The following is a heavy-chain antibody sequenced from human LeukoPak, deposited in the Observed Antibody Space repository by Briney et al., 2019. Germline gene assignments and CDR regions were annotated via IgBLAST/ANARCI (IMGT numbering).Heavy chain of an antibody. CDR2: INPSGGST. CDR1: GYTFTSYY. D-gene: IGHD3-3*01. Sequence: ASVKVSCKASGYTFTSYYMHRVRQAPGQGLEWMGIINPSGGSTSYAQKFQGRVTMTRDASTSTVYMELSSLRSEDTAVFYCARDQYDTWSRRGNFDSWGQGTLVIVSS. J-gene: IGHJ4*02. V-gene: IGHV1-46*01. CDR3: ARDQYDTWSRRGNFDS.